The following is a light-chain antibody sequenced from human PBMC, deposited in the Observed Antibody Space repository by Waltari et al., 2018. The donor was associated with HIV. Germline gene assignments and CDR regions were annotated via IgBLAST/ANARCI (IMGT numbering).Light chain of an antibody. Sequence: DIVMTQSPDSLAVSLGERATINCKSSQSLLYSTKNQTFLAWYQQKPRQPPKLLIYWASVRGSGVPDRFSASGSETDFTLTINSLQAEDVALYYCQQYYHTLWTFGRGTMVEIK. CDR1: QSLLYSTKNQTF. CDR2: WAS. V-gene: IGKV4-1*01. CDR3: QQYYHTLWT. J-gene: IGKJ1*01.